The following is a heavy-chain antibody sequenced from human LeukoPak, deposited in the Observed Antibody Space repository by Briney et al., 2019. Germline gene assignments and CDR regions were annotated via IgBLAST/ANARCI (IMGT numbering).Heavy chain of an antibody. CDR3: ARGRYSGFFDC. V-gene: IGHV4-34*01. Sequence: PSETLSLTCVVYGGSFSGYYWTRIRQPPGKGLEWIGEINHSANTHYNPSLKSRVTISLDTSKSQFSLNLSSVTAADTAVFYCARGRYSGFFDCWAREPWSPSPQ. J-gene: IGHJ4*02. CDR1: GGSFSGYY. CDR2: INHSANT. D-gene: IGHD5-12*01.